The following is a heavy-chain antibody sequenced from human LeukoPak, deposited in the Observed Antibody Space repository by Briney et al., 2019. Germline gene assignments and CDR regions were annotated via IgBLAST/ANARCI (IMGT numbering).Heavy chain of an antibody. CDR2: ISSSGGSA. J-gene: IGHJ4*02. Sequence: GGSLRLSCAASGFTFNNYAMGWVRQAPGKGLEGVSVISSSGGSAYYADSVKGRFTISRDNSKNTLSLQMNSLRAEDTAVYYCAKDHSTGYYYFDYWGQGTLVPVSS. D-gene: IGHD3-22*01. CDR3: AKDHSTGYYYFDY. CDR1: GFTFNNYA. V-gene: IGHV3-23*01.